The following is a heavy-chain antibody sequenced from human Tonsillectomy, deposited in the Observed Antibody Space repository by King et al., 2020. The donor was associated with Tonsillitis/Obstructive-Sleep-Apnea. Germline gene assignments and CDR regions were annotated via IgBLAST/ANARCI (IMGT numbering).Heavy chain of an antibody. CDR1: GFTFDDYA. Sequence: VQLVESGGGLVQPGRSLRLSCAASGFTFDDYAMYWVRQAPGKGLEWVSGISWNSGSKGYADSVKGRFTISRDNAKNSLYLQMNSLRAEDTALYYCAKDLIIAVSGTPGDAFDIWGQGTMVTVSA. CDR3: AKDLIIAVSGTPGDAFDI. D-gene: IGHD6-13*01. CDR2: ISWNSGSK. J-gene: IGHJ3*02. V-gene: IGHV3-9*01.